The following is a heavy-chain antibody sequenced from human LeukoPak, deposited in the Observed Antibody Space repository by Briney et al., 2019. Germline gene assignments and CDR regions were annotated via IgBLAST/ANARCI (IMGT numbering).Heavy chain of an antibody. V-gene: IGHV3-11*01. Sequence: GGSLRLSCAASGFTFSDYYMSWIRQAPGKGLEWVSYISSSGSTIYYADSVQGRFTVSRDNSKNTLYLQMNNLRAEDTAVYYCATTRVCGGVLLRPSCLYFEDWGQGALVTVSS. CDR3: ATTRVCGGVLLRPSCLYFED. CDR1: GFTFSDYY. D-gene: IGHD3-10*01. CDR2: ISSSGSTI. J-gene: IGHJ4*02.